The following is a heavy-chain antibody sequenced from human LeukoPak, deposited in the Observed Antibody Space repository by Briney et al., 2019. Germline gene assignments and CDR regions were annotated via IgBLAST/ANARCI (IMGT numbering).Heavy chain of an antibody. CDR1: GGSMSSFY. CDR3: ARLRQGYYCDY. CDR2: ISYSGST. J-gene: IGHJ4*02. Sequence: SETLSLTCTVSGGSMSSFYWSWIRQPPGKGLEYIGYISYSGSTSYNPSLKSRVTISVDTSKNQFSLKLSSVTAADTAVYYCARLRQGYYCDYWGQGTLVTVSS. V-gene: IGHV4-59*01.